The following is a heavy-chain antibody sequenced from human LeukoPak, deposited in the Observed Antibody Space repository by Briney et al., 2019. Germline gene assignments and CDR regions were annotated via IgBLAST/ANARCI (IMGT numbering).Heavy chain of an antibody. CDR1: GGSISSYY. J-gene: IGHJ4*02. CDR3: ARNYGSGSYYYY. CDR2: IYYSGST. Sequence: SETLSLTCTVSGGSISSYYWSWIRQPPGKGLEWIGYIYYSGSTNYNPSLKSRVTISVDTSKNQFSLKLSSVTAADTAVYYCARNYGSGSYYYYWSQGTLVTVSS. D-gene: IGHD3-10*01. V-gene: IGHV4-59*01.